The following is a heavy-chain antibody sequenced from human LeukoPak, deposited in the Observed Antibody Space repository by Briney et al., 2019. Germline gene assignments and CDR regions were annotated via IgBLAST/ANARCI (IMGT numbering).Heavy chain of an antibody. CDR1: GGSVSSRNYY. CDR3: ASGPPTGYSYVS. Sequence: SETLSLTCTVSGGSVSSRNYYWGWIRQPPGKGLEWIGSIYNSGNTYYNPSLKSRVTISVDTSKNQFSLKLSSVTAADTAVYYCASGPPTGYSYVSWGQGTLVTVSS. J-gene: IGHJ5*02. V-gene: IGHV4-39*07. D-gene: IGHD5-18*01. CDR2: IYNSGNT.